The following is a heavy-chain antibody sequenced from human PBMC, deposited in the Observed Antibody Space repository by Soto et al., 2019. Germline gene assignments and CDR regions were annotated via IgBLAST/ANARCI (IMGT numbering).Heavy chain of an antibody. V-gene: IGHV3-23*01. Sequence: EVHLLESGGGLVQPGGSLRLSCADSEFTFIHFAMSWVRHAPGKGLEWVSTIHSGGTYYADSVRGRFTISRDNSKNTLSLQMNSLRAEDTAVYYCAKATHNAEAEYCRSSSCAAEYFQNWGQGTLVSVSS. J-gene: IGHJ1*01. CDR3: AKATHNAEAEYCRSSSCAAEYFQN. CDR1: EFTFIHFA. CDR2: IHSGGT. D-gene: IGHD2-2*01.